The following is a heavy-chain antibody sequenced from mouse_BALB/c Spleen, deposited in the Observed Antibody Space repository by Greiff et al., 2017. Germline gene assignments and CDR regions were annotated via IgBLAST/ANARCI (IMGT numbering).Heavy chain of an antibody. J-gene: IGHJ4*01. V-gene: IGHV5-17*02. Sequence: EVNLVESGGGLVQPGGSRKLSCAASGFTFSSFGMHWVRQAPEKGLEWVAYISSGSSTIYYADTVKGRFTISRDNPKNTLFLQMTSLRSEDTAMYYCARGGDMITTGYAMDYWGQGTSVTVSS. CDR1: GFTFSSFG. CDR2: ISSGSSTI. CDR3: ARGGDMITTGYAMDY. D-gene: IGHD2-4*01.